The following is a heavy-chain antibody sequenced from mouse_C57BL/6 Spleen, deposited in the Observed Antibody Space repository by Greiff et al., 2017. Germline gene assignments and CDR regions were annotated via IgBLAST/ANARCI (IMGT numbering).Heavy chain of an antibody. CDR2: ISDGGSYT. CDR3: ARDYDYSAWFGD. J-gene: IGHJ3*01. Sequence: EVKLVQSGGGLVKPGGSLKLSCAASGFTFSSYAMSWVRQTPEQRLEWVATISDGGSYTYYPDNVKGRFTISIDKAKNTQYLQLSHLTSEDTAMYYCARDYDYSAWFGDWGQGTLVTVSA. CDR1: GFTFSSYA. D-gene: IGHD2-4*01. V-gene: IGHV5-4*01.